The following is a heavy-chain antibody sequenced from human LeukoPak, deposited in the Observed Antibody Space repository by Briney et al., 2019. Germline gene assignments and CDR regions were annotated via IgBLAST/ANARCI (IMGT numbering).Heavy chain of an antibody. D-gene: IGHD5-18*01. CDR1: GYTFTGYY. CDR3: ARGPSRGYSYGNFDY. Sequence: VASVTVSCTASGYTFTGYYMHWVRQAPGQGLEWMGWINPNSGGTNYAQKFQGWVTMTRDTSISTAYMELSRLRSDDTAVYYCARGPSRGYSYGNFDYWGQGTLVTVSS. V-gene: IGHV1-2*04. J-gene: IGHJ4*02. CDR2: INPNSGGT.